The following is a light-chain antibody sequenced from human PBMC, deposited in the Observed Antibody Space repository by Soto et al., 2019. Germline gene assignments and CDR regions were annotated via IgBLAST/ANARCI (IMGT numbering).Light chain of an antibody. J-gene: IGLJ1*01. CDR3: SSYTAFTTYV. V-gene: IGLV2-14*03. CDR2: DVG. Sequence: SALTQPRSVSGSPGQSITISCTGTNSDVGAYSYVSWYQQYPGKAPKLLIYDVGARPSGISDRFSGSKSGNTASLTISGLQAEDEADYYCSSYTAFTTYVFGSGTKVTVL. CDR1: NSDVGAYSY.